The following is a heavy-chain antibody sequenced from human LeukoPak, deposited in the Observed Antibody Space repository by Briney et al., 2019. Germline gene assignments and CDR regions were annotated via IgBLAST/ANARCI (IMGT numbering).Heavy chain of an antibody. CDR2: VSTYNGNT. J-gene: IGHJ6*02. D-gene: IGHD3-9*01. Sequence: GASVKVSCKASGYTFTNYGISWVRQAPGQGLEWLGCVSTYNGNTKYLQKLQGRVTMTTDTSTGTAYMELRSLRSDDTAVYYCARDWGWNEILTDYWIQAFGGMDVWGQGTTVTVSS. CDR3: ARDWGWNEILTDYWIQAFGGMDV. CDR1: GYTFTNYG. V-gene: IGHV1-18*01.